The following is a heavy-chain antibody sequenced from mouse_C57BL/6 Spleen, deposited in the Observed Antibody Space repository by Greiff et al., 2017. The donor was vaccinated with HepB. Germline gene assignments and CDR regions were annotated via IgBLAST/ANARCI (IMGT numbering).Heavy chain of an antibody. CDR2: ISSGSSTI. V-gene: IGHV5-17*01. Sequence: EVKLVESGGGLVKPGGSLKLSCAASGFTFSDYGMHWVRQAPEKGLEWVAYISSGSSTIYYADTVKGRFTISRDNAKNTLFLQMTSLRSEDTAMYYCASDGYGDYYAMDYWGQGTSVTVSS. J-gene: IGHJ4*01. CDR3: ASDGYGDYYAMDY. CDR1: GFTFSDYG. D-gene: IGHD2-2*01.